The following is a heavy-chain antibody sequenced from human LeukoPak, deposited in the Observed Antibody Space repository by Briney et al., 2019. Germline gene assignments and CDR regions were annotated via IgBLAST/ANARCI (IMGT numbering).Heavy chain of an antibody. CDR2: ISSSSYYI. CDR3: ARDIATAGHLAFDY. CDR1: GFTFSSSW. D-gene: IGHD6-13*01. J-gene: IGHJ4*02. V-gene: IGHV3-21*01. Sequence: KPGGSLRLSCAASGFTFSSSWLHWVRHAPGKGLVWVSSISSSSYYIYYADSVKGRFTISRDNAKNSLFLQVNSLRAEDTAVYYCARDIATAGHLAFDYWGQGALVTVSS.